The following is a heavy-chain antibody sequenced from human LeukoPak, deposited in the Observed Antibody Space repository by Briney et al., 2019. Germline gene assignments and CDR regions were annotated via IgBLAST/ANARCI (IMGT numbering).Heavy chain of an antibody. V-gene: IGHV3-53*01. CDR2: IYSGGST. J-gene: IGHJ6*02. D-gene: IGHD6-6*01. CDR3: ARGIAARNGMDV. Sequence: SXVRXXXXXGLEWVSVIYSGGSTYYADSVKGRFTISRDNSKNTLYLQMNSLRAEDTAVYYCARGIAARNGMDVWGQGTTVTVSS.